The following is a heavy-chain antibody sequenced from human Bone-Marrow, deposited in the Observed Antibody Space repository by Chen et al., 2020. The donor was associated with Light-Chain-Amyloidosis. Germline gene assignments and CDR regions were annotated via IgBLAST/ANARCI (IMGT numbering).Heavy chain of an antibody. D-gene: IGHD5-12*01. Sequence: EVHLEQSGPEVKKPGESLKISCKGSGYTFPNYWLGWVRQMPGKGLEWMGVIYPDDSDARYSPSFEGQVTSSADKSITTAYLQWRSLKASDTAMYYCARRRDGYNFDYWGQGTLVTVSS. V-gene: IGHV5-51*01. CDR3: ARRRDGYNFDY. CDR1: GYTFPNYW. CDR2: IYPDDSDA. J-gene: IGHJ4*02.